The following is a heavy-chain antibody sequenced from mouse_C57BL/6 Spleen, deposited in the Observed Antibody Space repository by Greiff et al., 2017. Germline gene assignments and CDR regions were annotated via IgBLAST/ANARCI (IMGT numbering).Heavy chain of an antibody. Sequence: VQLQQPGAELVRPGSSVKLSCKASGYTFTSYWMHWVKQRPIQGLEWIGNIDPSDSETHYNQKFKDKATLTVDKSSSTAYMQLSSLTSEDSAVYYCARRSKGYYYAMDYWGQGTSVTVSS. CDR3: ARRSKGYYYAMDY. V-gene: IGHV1-52*01. J-gene: IGHJ4*01. D-gene: IGHD3-2*02. CDR1: GYTFTSYW. CDR2: IDPSDSET.